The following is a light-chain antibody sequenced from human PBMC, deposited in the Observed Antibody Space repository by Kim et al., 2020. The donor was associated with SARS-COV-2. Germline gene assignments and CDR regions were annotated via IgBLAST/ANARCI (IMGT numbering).Light chain of an antibody. CDR3: GSYVGNNSFV. Sequence: GQSVRFSYTGTSRDVGGYNYVSWYQHHPGKAPKLMIYEVTKRPSGVPDRFSGSKSGNTASLTVSGLQAEDEADYYCGSYVGNNSFVFGTGTKVTVL. V-gene: IGLV2-8*01. CDR1: SRDVGGYNY. J-gene: IGLJ1*01. CDR2: EVT.